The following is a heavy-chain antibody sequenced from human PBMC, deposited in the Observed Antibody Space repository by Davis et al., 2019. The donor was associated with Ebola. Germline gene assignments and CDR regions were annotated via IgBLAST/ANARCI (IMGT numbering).Heavy chain of an antibody. V-gene: IGHV1-46*01. CDR1: GYTFTNYD. CDR3: ARIRATIGFFDY. D-gene: IGHD5-12*01. CDR2: INPSGGST. J-gene: IGHJ4*02. Sequence: ASVKVSCKASGYTFTNYDINWVRQATGQGLEWMGIINPSGGSTSYAQKFQGRVTITRDTSASTAYMELSSLRSEDTAVYYCARIRATIGFFDYWGQGTLVTVSS.